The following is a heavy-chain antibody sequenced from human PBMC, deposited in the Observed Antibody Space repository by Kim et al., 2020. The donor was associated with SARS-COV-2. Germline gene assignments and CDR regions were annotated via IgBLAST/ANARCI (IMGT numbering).Heavy chain of an antibody. CDR2: IYYSGST. D-gene: IGHD2-2*01. J-gene: IGHJ6*02. Sequence: SETLSLTCTVSGGSISSSSYYWGWIRQPPGKGLEWIGSIYYSGSTYYNPSLKSRVTISVDTSKNQFSLKLSSVTAADTAVYYCARDLTQYQLPLYYYGMDVWGQGTTVTVSS. CDR3: ARDLTQYQLPLYYYGMDV. V-gene: IGHV4-39*07. CDR1: GGSISSSSYY.